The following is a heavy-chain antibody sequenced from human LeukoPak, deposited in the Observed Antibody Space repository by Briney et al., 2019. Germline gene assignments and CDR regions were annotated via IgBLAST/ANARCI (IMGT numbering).Heavy chain of an antibody. CDR2: ISGSGGST. J-gene: IGHJ3*02. D-gene: IGHD3-22*01. CDR3: ARDDSSGYSPTDAFDI. CDR1: GFTFSSYA. V-gene: IGHV3-23*01. Sequence: GGSPRLSCAASGFTFSSYAMSWVRQAPGKGLEWVSAISGSGGSTYYADSVKGRFTISRDNSKNTLYLQMNSLRAEDTAVYYCARDDSSGYSPTDAFDIWGQGTMVTVSS.